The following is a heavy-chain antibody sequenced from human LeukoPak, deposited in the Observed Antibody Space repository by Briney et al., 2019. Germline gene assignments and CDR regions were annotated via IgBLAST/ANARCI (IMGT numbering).Heavy chain of an antibody. CDR1: GGSLSGYY. CDR2: IGHSGTT. Sequence: PSETLSLTCDVYGGSLSGYYWSWIRQSPEKGLQWIGEIGHSGTTNFNPSLKSRVSMSVDTSKNQFSLKLTSVTAADTAVYFCAREGRMSMGIEYWGQGTLVTSPQ. D-gene: IGHD4/OR15-4a*01. J-gene: IGHJ4*02. V-gene: IGHV4-34*01. CDR3: AREGRMSMGIEY.